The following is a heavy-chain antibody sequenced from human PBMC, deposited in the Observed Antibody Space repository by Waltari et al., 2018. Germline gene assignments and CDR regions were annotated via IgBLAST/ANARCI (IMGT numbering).Heavy chain of an antibody. D-gene: IGHD6-13*01. J-gene: IGHJ6*02. V-gene: IGHV1-69*05. Sequence: QVQLVQSGAEVKKPGSSVKVSCKASGGTFSSYAISWVRQATGQGLEWMGGIIPIFGTANYAQKFQGRVTITTDESTSTAYMELSSLRSEDTAVYYCARDQAGIAARRRYYYGMDVWGQGSTVTVSS. CDR2: IIPIFGTA. CDR1: GGTFSSYA. CDR3: ARDQAGIAARRRYYYGMDV.